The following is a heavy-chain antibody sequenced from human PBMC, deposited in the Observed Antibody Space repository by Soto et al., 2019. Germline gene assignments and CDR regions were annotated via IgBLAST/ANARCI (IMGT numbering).Heavy chain of an antibody. D-gene: IGHD6-6*01. J-gene: IGHJ5*02. CDR1: GDSVSSNSAA. CDR3: ARAPYSSSSGWFDP. CDR2: TYYRSKWYN. V-gene: IGHV6-1*01. Sequence: SQTLSLTCAISGDSVSSNSAAWNWIRQSQSRGLEWLGRTYYRSKWYNDYAVSVKSRITINPDTSKNQLSLQLNSVTPEDTAVYYCARAPYSSSSGWFDPWGQGTLVTVS.